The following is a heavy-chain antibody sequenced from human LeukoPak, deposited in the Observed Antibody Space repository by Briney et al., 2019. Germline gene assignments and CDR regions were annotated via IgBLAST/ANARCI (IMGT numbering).Heavy chain of an antibody. V-gene: IGHV3-48*01. CDR3: ARLAVSFDY. CDR1: GFTFSSYS. J-gene: IGHJ4*02. Sequence: GRSLRLSCAASGFTFSSYSMNWVRQAPGKGLEWVSYISSSSSTIYYADSVKGRFTISRDNAKNSLYLQMNSLRAEDTAVYYCARLAVSFDYWGQGTLVTVSS. D-gene: IGHD2/OR15-2a*01. CDR2: ISSSSSTI.